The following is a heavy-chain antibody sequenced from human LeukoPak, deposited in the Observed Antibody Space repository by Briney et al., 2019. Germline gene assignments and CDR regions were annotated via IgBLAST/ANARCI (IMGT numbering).Heavy chain of an antibody. V-gene: IGHV4-39*07. CDR3: ARRNGYSYGRFDP. CDR2: IYYSGST. J-gene: IGHJ5*02. Sequence: SETLSLTCTVSGGSISSSSYYWGWIRQPPGKGLEWIGSIYYSGSTYYNPSLKSRVTISVDTSKNQFSLKLSSVPAADTAVYYCARRNGYSYGRFDPWGQGTLVTVSS. D-gene: IGHD5-18*01. CDR1: GGSISSSSYY.